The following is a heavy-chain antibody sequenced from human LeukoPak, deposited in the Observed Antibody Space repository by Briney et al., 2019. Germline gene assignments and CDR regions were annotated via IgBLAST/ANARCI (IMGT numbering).Heavy chain of an antibody. CDR2: IYYSGST. CDR1: GGSISSSGSY. D-gene: IGHD4-17*01. Sequence: SETLSLTCGVSGGSISSSGSYWGWIRQPPGKGLEWIGNIYYSGSTSYNPSLESRVTMSVDTSKNQFSLKLTSVTAADAAVYFCARHNAYGDHGPWGQGTLVTVSS. V-gene: IGHV4-39*01. J-gene: IGHJ5*02. CDR3: ARHNAYGDHGP.